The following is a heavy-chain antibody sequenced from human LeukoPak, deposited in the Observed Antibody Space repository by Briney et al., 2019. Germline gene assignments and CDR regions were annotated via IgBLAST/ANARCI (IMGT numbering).Heavy chain of an antibody. D-gene: IGHD3-22*01. Sequence: SVKVSCKASGGTFSSYAISWVRQAPGQGLERMGGIIPIFGTANYAQKFQGRVTITADKSTSTAYMELSSLRSEDTAVYYCARKVPNDSSGYYYRGQFDPWGQGTLVTVSS. CDR2: IIPIFGTA. J-gene: IGHJ5*02. CDR1: GGTFSSYA. CDR3: ARKVPNDSSGYYYRGQFDP. V-gene: IGHV1-69*06.